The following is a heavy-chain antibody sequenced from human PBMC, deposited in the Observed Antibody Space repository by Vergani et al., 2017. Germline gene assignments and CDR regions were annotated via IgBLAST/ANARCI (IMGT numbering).Heavy chain of an antibody. CDR1: GFTFSSYA. CDR2: ISGSGGNT. CDR3: AKTPDFSGSALFDY. Sequence: EVQLLESGGNLIQPGGSLRLSCGASGFTFSSYAMTWVRLAPGKGLQWVSAISGSGGNTFYTDSVKGRFTISRDNSKNTLYLQMNSLRAEDTAVYYCAKTPDFSGSALFDYWGQGTLVTVSS. V-gene: IGHV3-23*01. D-gene: IGHD3-10*01. J-gene: IGHJ4*02.